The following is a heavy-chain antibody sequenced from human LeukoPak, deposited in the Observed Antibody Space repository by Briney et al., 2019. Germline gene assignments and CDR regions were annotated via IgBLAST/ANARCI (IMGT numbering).Heavy chain of an antibody. CDR2: IRYDGSNK. CDR1: GFTFSSYG. D-gene: IGHD6-19*01. Sequence: GGSLRLSCAASGFTFSSYGMHWVRQAPGKGLEWVAFIRYDGSNKYYADSVKGRFTISRDNSKNTLYLQMNSLRPEDTAVYYCAKGSKAVLFTRDHYMDVWGKGTTVTISS. CDR3: AKGSKAVLFTRDHYMDV. V-gene: IGHV3-30*02. J-gene: IGHJ6*03.